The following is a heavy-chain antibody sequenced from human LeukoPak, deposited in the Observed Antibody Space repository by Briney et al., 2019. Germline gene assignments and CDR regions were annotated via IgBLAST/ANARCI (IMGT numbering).Heavy chain of an antibody. J-gene: IGHJ4*02. V-gene: IGHV1-18*01. Sequence: GASVKVSCKASGYTFRSYSISWVRQAPGQGLDWMGWISPSNGNTNYAQKLQDRVTMTTDTSTRTIYMELRSLRSDDTAVYYCARDSGWELEQFYFDYWGQGTLVTVSS. D-gene: IGHD1/OR15-1a*01. CDR2: ISPSNGNT. CDR3: ARDSGWELEQFYFDY. CDR1: GYTFRSYS.